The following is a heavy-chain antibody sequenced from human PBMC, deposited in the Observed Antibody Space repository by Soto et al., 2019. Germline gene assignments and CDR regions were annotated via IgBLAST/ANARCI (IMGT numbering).Heavy chain of an antibody. CDR3: ARDLLFHDSSGYYYAP. Sequence: QVQLVESGGGVVQPGRSLRLSCAASGFTFSSYGMHWVRQAPGKGLEWVAVIWYDGSNKYYADSVKGRFTISRDNSKNTLYLQMNSLSAEDTAVYYCARDLLFHDSSGYYYAPWGQGTLVTVSS. CDR1: GFTFSSYG. CDR2: IWYDGSNK. D-gene: IGHD3-22*01. J-gene: IGHJ5*02. V-gene: IGHV3-33*01.